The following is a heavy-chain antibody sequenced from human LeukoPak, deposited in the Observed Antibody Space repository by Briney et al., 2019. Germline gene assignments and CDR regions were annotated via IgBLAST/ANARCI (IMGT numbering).Heavy chain of an antibody. J-gene: IGHJ4*02. V-gene: IGHV3-23*01. CDR3: AKDPRNDFWSGYYNYFDY. Sequence: GGSLRLSCAASGFTFSSYAMSWVRQAPGKELEWVSAISGSGGSTYYADSVKGRFTISRDNSKNTLYLQMNSLRAEDTAVYYCAKDPRNDFWSGYYNYFDYWGQGTLVTVSS. CDR1: GFTFSSYA. D-gene: IGHD3-3*01. CDR2: ISGSGGST.